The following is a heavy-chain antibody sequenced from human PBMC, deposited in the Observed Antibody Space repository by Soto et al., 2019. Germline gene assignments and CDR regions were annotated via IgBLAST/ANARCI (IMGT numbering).Heavy chain of an antibody. CDR2: VIPIFGTA. V-gene: IGHV1-69*13. CDR3: ATSYGDTAMDPGNY. CDR1: GGTFSSYA. J-gene: IGHJ4*02. Sequence: SVKVSCKASGGTFSSYAISWVRQAPGQGLEWMGGVIPIFGTANYAQKFQGRVTITADESTSTAYMELSSLRSEDTAVYYCATSYGDTAMDPGNYWGQGTLVTVSS. D-gene: IGHD5-18*01.